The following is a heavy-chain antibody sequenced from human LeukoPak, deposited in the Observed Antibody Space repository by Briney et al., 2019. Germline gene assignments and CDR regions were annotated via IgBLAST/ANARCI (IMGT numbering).Heavy chain of an antibody. CDR2: INLNSGAT. Sequence: GASVKVSCKASGFTFSNYYLHWVRQAPGQGLEWLGWINLNSGATNYAQKLQGRVTMTRDTSISTAYMEVSSLRSDDTAVYYCARGGYSYGSDYWGQGTLVTVSS. D-gene: IGHD5-18*01. J-gene: IGHJ4*02. CDR1: GFTFSNYY. CDR3: ARGGYSYGSDY. V-gene: IGHV1-2*02.